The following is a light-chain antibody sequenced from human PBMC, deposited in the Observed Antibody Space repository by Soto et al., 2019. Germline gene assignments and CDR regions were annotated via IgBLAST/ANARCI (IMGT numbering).Light chain of an antibody. J-gene: IGKJ4*01. CDR2: DAS. CDR3: QQRSNWPPLT. Sequence: EIVLAHSRSTLSVSAGERATLSCRASQSVSSYLAWYQQKPGQAPRLLIYDASNRATGIPARFSGSGSGTDFTLTISSLEPEDFAVYYCQQRSNWPPLTFGGGTKVDIK. V-gene: IGKV3-11*01. CDR1: QSVSSY.